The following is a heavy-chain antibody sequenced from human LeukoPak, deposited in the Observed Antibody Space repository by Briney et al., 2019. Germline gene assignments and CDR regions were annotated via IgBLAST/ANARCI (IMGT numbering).Heavy chain of an antibody. D-gene: IGHD3-10*01. CDR3: ERLVRGFTSLP. J-gene: IGHJ5*02. Sequence: GGSLRLSCEASGFTFGTFDFNWVRQAPGKGLEWISYISSTGSAIYYADSVKGRFTISRDNAKNSLYLQLNSLRVDDTAVYYCERLVRGFTSLPWGQGTLVTVSS. CDR1: GFTFGTFD. V-gene: IGHV3-48*03. CDR2: ISSTGSAI.